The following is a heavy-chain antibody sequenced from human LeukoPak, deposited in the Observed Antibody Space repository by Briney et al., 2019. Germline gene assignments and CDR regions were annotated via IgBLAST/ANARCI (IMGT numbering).Heavy chain of an antibody. CDR3: AKLDYYDTH. V-gene: IGHV3-23*01. Sequence: GGSLRLSCAASGFTFTTYAMSWVRQAPGKGLEWVSAISGSGGSTYYADSVKGRFTISRDNSKNTLYLQVNSLRTEDTAVYYCAKLDYYDTHWGQGTLVTVSS. CDR2: ISGSGGST. CDR1: GFTFTTYA. J-gene: IGHJ4*02. D-gene: IGHD3-22*01.